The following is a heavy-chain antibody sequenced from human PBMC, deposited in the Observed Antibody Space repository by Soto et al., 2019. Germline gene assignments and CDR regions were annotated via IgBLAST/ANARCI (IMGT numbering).Heavy chain of an antibody. J-gene: IGHJ4*02. Sequence: GGSLGLSCAASGFTFSTYAMSWVRQAPGKGLEWVSAISGSGGSTYYADSVKGRFTISRDNSKNTLYLQMNSLRAEDTAVYYCAKVPRIGIAVAGVFDYWGRGPLVTVPS. CDR2: ISGSGGST. CDR1: GFTFSTYA. CDR3: AKVPRIGIAVAGVFDY. V-gene: IGHV3-23*01. D-gene: IGHD6-19*01.